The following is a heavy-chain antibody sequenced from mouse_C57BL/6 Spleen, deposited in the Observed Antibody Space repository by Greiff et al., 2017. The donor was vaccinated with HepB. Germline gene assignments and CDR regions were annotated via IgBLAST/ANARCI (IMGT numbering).Heavy chain of an antibody. V-gene: IGHV1-80*01. CDR3: ARHSLGYAMDY. CDR2: IYPGDGDT. Sequence: QVQLQQSGAELVKPGASVKISCKASGYAFSSYWMNWVKQRPGKGLEWIGQIYPGDGDTNYNGKFKGKATLTADKSSSTAYRQLSSLTSEDSAVYFCARHSLGYAMDYWGQGTSVTVSS. J-gene: IGHJ4*01. CDR1: GYAFSSYW.